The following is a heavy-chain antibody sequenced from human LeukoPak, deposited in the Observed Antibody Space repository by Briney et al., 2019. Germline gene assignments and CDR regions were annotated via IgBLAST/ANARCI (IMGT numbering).Heavy chain of an antibody. V-gene: IGHV3-21*01. Sequence: PGGSLRLSCAASGFTFSSYSMNWVRQAPGKGLEWVSSISSSSSYIYYADSVKGRFTISRDNAKNSLYLQMNSLRAEDTAVYYCARLAAAGSWFDPWGQGTLVTVSS. CDR1: GFTFSSYS. D-gene: IGHD6-13*01. CDR2: ISSSSSYI. CDR3: ARLAAAGSWFDP. J-gene: IGHJ5*02.